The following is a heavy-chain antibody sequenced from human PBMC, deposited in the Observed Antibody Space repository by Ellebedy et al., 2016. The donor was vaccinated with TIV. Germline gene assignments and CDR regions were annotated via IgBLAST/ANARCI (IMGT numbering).Heavy chain of an antibody. CDR2: LYSGGTT. CDR3: ARDPYYGFGYFDL. Sequence: GGSLRLXXAASGLTVSSSYMTWVRQAPGKGLEWVSLLYSGGTTYYADSVKGRFTISRDNSKNTLYLQMNSLRADDTAVYYCARDPYYGFGYFDLWGRGTLVTVSS. V-gene: IGHV3-53*01. CDR1: GLTVSSSY. J-gene: IGHJ2*01. D-gene: IGHD3-10*01.